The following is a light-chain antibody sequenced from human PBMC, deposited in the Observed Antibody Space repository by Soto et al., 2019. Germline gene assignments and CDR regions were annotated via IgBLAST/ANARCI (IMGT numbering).Light chain of an antibody. J-gene: IGKJ2*01. CDR3: QQYNSSMAT. CDR2: DAS. CDR1: QSISSW. V-gene: IGKV1-5*01. Sequence: DIQMTQSPSTLSASVGDRVTITCRASQSISSWLAWYQQKPGKAPKLLIYDASSLESGVPSRFGGSGSGTEFTLTISSLQPDDFATYYCQQYNSSMATFGQGTKLEIK.